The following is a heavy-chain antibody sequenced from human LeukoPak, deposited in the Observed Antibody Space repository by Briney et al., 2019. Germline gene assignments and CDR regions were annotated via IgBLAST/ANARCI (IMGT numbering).Heavy chain of an antibody. Sequence: GGSLRLSCAASGFTFSSYGMHWVRQAPGKGLEWVAVIWYDGSNKYYADSVKGRFTISRDNSKNTLYLQMNSLRAEDTAVYYCAKEVEGAGTVFDYGGRGPLVPVSS. CDR3: AKEVEGAGTVFDY. D-gene: IGHD6-19*01. V-gene: IGHV3-33*06. J-gene: IGHJ4*02. CDR2: IWYDGSNK. CDR1: GFTFSSYG.